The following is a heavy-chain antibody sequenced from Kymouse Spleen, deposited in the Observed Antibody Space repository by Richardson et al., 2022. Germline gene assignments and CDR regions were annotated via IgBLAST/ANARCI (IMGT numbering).Heavy chain of an antibody. J-gene: IGHJ6*02. CDR3: ARDRVPLRYFFGMDV. CDR2: ISSSSSYI. Sequence: EVQLVESGGGLVKPGGSLRLSCAASGFTFSSYSMNWVRQAPGKGLEWVSSISSSSSYIYYADSVKGRFTISRDNAKNSLYLQMNSLRAEDTAVYYCARDRVPLRYFFGMDVWGQGTTVTVSS. V-gene: IGHV3-21*03. D-gene: IGHD3-9*01. CDR1: GFTFSSYS.